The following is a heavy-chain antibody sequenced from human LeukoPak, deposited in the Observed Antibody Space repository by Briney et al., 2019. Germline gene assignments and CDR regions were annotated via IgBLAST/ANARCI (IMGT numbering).Heavy chain of an antibody. CDR1: GFTFSKHW. CDR3: TRGRGYSYGWIGEKLLDY. J-gene: IGHJ4*02. D-gene: IGHD5-18*01. V-gene: IGHV3-74*01. CDR2: INSDGSST. Sequence: PGGSLRLSCAASGFTFSKHWMHWVRQAPGKGLVWVSRINSDGSSTTYADSVKGRFTISRGNAKNTLYLQMNSLKTEDTVVYYCTRGRGYSYGWIGEKLLDYWGQGTLVTVSS.